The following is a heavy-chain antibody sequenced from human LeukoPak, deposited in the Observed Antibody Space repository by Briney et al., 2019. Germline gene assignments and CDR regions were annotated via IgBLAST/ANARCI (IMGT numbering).Heavy chain of an antibody. CDR1: GFTFSSYA. J-gene: IGHJ4*02. V-gene: IGHV3-23*01. Sequence: GGSLRLSCAASGFTFSSYAMSWVRQAPGQGLEWVSAISGSGGSTYYANSVKGRFTISRDNSKNTLYLQMHSLRAEDTAVYYCAKSARGLRPTYYFDYWGQGTLVTVSS. CDR2: ISGSGGST. D-gene: IGHD5-12*01. CDR3: AKSARGLRPTYYFDY.